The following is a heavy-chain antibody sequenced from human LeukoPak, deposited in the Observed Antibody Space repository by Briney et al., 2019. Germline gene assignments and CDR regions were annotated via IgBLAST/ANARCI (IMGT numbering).Heavy chain of an antibody. CDR2: MNPNSGNT. D-gene: IGHD6-13*01. CDR3: ARDSRGAAAGAYYFDY. Sequence: ASVKVSCKASGYTFTSYGINWVRQATGQGLEWMGWMNPNSGNTGYAQKFQGRVTMTRNTSISTAYMELSSLRSEDTAVYYCARDSRGAAAGAYYFDYWGQGTLVTVSS. V-gene: IGHV1-8*01. CDR1: GYTFTSYG. J-gene: IGHJ4*02.